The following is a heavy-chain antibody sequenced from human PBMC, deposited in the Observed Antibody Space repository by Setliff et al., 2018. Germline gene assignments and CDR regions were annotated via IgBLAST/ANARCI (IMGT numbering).Heavy chain of an antibody. CDR1: GGSISSYY. CDR3: ARDRRGGYGAINWFDP. V-gene: IGHV4-31*03. Sequence: SETLSLTCTVSGGSISSYYWSWIRPQPGKGLEWIASIYYSGSTYYNPSLKSRLRVSMDSSKNQFYLDLSSVTAADTAVYYCARDRRGGYGAINWFDPWGQGTLVTVSS. CDR2: IYYSGST. J-gene: IGHJ5*02. D-gene: IGHD3-16*01.